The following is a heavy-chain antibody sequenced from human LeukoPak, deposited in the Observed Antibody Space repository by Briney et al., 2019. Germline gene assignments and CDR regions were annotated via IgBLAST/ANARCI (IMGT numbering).Heavy chain of an antibody. D-gene: IGHD3-10*01. J-gene: IGHJ4*02. Sequence: GGSLRLSCAASGFTFSSYAMSWVRQAPGKGLEWVSSISDSAGSTYYADSVKGRFTISRDNSKNTLYLQMNSLRAEDTAVYYCAKIRDVLLWFGELFPDYWGQGTLVTVSS. V-gene: IGHV3-23*01. CDR3: AKIRDVLLWFGELFPDY. CDR1: GFTFSSYA. CDR2: ISDSAGST.